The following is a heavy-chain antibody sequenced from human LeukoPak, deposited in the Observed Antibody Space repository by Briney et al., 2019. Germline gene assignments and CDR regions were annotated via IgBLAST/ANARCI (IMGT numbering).Heavy chain of an antibody. CDR2: ISAYNGNT. Sequence: GASVKVSCKASGYTFTGYYMHWVRQAPGQGLEWMGWISAYNGNTNYAQKLQGRVTMTTDTSTSTAYMELRSLRSDDTAVYYCARDGHYGDHYYYYYYMDVWGKGTTVTVSS. CDR1: GYTFTGYY. D-gene: IGHD4-17*01. J-gene: IGHJ6*03. V-gene: IGHV1-18*04. CDR3: ARDGHYGDHYYYYYYMDV.